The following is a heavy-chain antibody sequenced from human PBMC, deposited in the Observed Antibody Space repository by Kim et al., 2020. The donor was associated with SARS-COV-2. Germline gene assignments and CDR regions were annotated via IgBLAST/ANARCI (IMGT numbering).Heavy chain of an antibody. D-gene: IGHD1-26*01. V-gene: IGHV3-7*01. Sequence: GGSLRLSCAASGFTFSSYWMSWVRQAPGKGLEWVANIKQDGSEKYYVDSVKGRFTISRDNAKNSLYLQMNSLRAEDTAVYYCARVRGSYYGEFDYWGQGTLITVSS. CDR1: GFTFSSYW. J-gene: IGHJ4*02. CDR3: ARVRGSYYGEFDY. CDR2: IKQDGSEK.